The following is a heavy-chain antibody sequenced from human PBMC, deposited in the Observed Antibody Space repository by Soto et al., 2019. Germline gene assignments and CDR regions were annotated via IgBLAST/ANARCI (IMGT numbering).Heavy chain of an antibody. Sequence: SETLSLTCTVSGASINSSSFYWGWIRQPPGKGLEWIGTIYYSGSTYYNPSLKSRVTISVDTSKNQFSLKLSSVTAADTAVYYCARTLDYGHMDVWGKGTTVTVSS. CDR3: ARTLDYGHMDV. J-gene: IGHJ6*03. D-gene: IGHD3-16*01. CDR1: GASINSSSFY. V-gene: IGHV4-39*07. CDR2: IYYSGST.